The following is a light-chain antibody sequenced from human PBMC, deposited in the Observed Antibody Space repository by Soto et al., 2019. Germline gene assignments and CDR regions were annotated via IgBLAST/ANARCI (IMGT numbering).Light chain of an antibody. Sequence: QSVLTQPPSASGTPGQWVTISCSGSSSDIGSNTVNWYQLLPGTAPKLLIYSNIQRPSGVPERFSGSKSGTSASLAISGLQSGDEADYYCAAWHDGLNGPVFGGGTKVTVL. J-gene: IGLJ2*01. V-gene: IGLV1-44*01. CDR1: SSDIGSNT. CDR2: SNI. CDR3: AAWHDGLNGPV.